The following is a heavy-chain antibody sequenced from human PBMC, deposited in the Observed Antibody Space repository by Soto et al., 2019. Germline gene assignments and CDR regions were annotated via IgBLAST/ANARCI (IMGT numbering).Heavy chain of an antibody. CDR1: GFTFDDYA. J-gene: IGHJ6*02. V-gene: IGHV3-9*01. Sequence: VQLVESGGGLVQPGRSLRLSCAASGFTFDDYAMHWVRQAPGKGLEWVSGISWNSGSIGYADSVKGRFTISRDNAKNSLYLQMNSLRAEDTALYYCAKDRSGSHGAYGMDVWGQGTTVTVSS. CDR3: AKDRSGSHGAYGMDV. CDR2: ISWNSGSI. D-gene: IGHD1-26*01.